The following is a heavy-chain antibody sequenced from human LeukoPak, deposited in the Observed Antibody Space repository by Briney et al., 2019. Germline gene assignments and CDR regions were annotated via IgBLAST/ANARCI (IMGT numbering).Heavy chain of an antibody. Sequence: PGGSLRLSCAASGFTFSNYWMHWVRQAPGKGLEWVAVISYDGSNKYYADSVKGRFTISRDNSKNTLYLQMNSLRAEDTAVYYCARGCSSWCLYDYWGQGTLVTVSS. J-gene: IGHJ4*02. CDR3: ARGCSSWCLYDY. V-gene: IGHV3-30-3*01. CDR2: ISYDGSNK. D-gene: IGHD6-13*01. CDR1: GFTFSNYW.